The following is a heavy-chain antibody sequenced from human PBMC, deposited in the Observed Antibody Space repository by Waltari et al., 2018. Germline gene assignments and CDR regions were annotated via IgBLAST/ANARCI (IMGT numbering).Heavy chain of an antibody. CDR2: IRSKANSYAT. V-gene: IGHV3-73*02. CDR1: GFTFRGPA. J-gene: IGHJ5*02. CDR3: TRQDGGFDP. Sequence: EVQLVESGGGLVQPGGSLKLSWAASGFTFRGPAMPWARQASGKGLEWVGRIRSKANSYATAYAASVKGRFTISRDDSKNTAYLQMNSLKTEDTAVYYCTRQDGGFDPWGQGTLVTVSS.